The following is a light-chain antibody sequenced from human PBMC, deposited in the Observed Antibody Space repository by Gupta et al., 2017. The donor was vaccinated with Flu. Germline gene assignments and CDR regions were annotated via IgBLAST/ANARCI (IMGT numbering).Light chain of an antibody. V-gene: IGKV2-28*01. CDR1: QSLLHTNGYKY. J-gene: IGKJ2*01. CDR3: MQTLQTPYT. CDR2: LGS. Sequence: DIVMTQSPLSLPVTPGEPASISCRSSQSLLHTNGYKYLDWYVQQPGQSPQLLIYLGSNRASGVPDKFSGSGSDTDFTLKISSVEAEDVGVYYCMQTLQTPYTFGQGTKLEIK.